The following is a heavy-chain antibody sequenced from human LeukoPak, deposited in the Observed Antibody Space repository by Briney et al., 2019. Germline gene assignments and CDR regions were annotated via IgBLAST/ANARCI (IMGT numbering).Heavy chain of an antibody. CDR2: TYHSGST. D-gene: IGHD3-22*01. Sequence: KPSETLSLTCTVSGGSISSNYHYWGWIRQPPGKGLEWIGSTYHSGSTYYNPSLESRVTISLDTSRNQFSLRLISVTAADTAVYYCARDNRITMIWGQGTLVTVSS. J-gene: IGHJ4*02. CDR3: ARDNRITMI. V-gene: IGHV4-39*07. CDR1: GGSISSNYHY.